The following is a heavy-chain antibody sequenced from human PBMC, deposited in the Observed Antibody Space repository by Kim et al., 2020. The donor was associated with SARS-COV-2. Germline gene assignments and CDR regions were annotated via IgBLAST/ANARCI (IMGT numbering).Heavy chain of an antibody. V-gene: IGHV3-23*01. D-gene: IGHD2-15*01. J-gene: IGHJ4*02. Sequence: YYAEDMNGRFTNSRDTAKNTLFLQRNSLRSEDTAIYYCAKDTGSRSFDHWGQGTLLTVSS. CDR3: AKDTGSRSFDH.